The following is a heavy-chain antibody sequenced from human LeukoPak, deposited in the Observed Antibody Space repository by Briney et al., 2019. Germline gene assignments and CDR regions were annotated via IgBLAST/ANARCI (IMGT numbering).Heavy chain of an antibody. Sequence: PSETLSLTCTVSGGSIRSYYWSWIRQPPGKGLDWIGYISYSGSTNYNPSLKSRVTISVDTSKNQFSLKMSSVTAADTAVYYCARGSSLYYYYMDVWGKGTTVTVSS. CDR1: GGSIRSYY. J-gene: IGHJ6*03. CDR3: ARGSSLYYYYMDV. V-gene: IGHV4-59*01. CDR2: ISYSGST.